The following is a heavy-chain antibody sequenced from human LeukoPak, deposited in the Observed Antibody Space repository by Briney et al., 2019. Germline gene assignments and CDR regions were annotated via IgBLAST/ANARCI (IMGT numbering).Heavy chain of an antibody. D-gene: IGHD3-3*01. CDR3: ARFTIDAFDI. Sequence: GGSLRLSCAASGFTFSSFATSWVRQAPGKGLEWVSSISSSSSYIYYADSVKGRFTISRDNAKNSLYLQMNSLRAEDTAVYYCARFTIDAFDIWGQGTMVTVSS. J-gene: IGHJ3*02. V-gene: IGHV3-21*01. CDR2: ISSSSSYI. CDR1: GFTFSSFA.